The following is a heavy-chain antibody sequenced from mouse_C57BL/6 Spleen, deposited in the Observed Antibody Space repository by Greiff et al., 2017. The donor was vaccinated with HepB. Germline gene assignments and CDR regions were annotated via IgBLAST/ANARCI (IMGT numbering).Heavy chain of an antibody. CDR3: AREGRWYFDV. Sequence: QVQLQQPGAELVRPGTSVKLSCKASGYTFTSYWMHWVKQRPGQGLEWIGVIDPSDSYTNYNQKFKGKATLTVDTSSSTAYMQLSSLTSEDSAVYYCAREGRWYFDVWGTVTTVTVSS. V-gene: IGHV1-59*01. CDR2: IDPSDSYT. D-gene: IGHD3-3*01. J-gene: IGHJ1*03. CDR1: GYTFTSYW.